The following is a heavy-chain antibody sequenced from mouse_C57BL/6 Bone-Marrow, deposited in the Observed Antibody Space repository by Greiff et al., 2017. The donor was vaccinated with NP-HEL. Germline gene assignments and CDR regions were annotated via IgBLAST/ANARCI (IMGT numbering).Heavy chain of an antibody. CDR3: ARYYYGSGYFDY. CDR1: GYTFTNYW. CDR2: LDPTSGGT. D-gene: IGHD1-1*01. V-gene: IGHV1-72*01. Sequence: QVQLQQPGAELVKPGASVKLSCKASGYTFTNYWLHWVKQRPGRGLEWIGRLDPTSGGTKYNEQFKSKATLTVDKPSSTAYMQLSSLTSEDSAVYYGARYYYGSGYFDYWGQGTTLTVSS. J-gene: IGHJ2*01.